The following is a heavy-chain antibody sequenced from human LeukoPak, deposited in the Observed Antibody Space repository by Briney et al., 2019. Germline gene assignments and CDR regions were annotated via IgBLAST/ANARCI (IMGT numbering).Heavy chain of an antibody. D-gene: IGHD6-13*01. CDR2: IYPGDSDT. CDR1: GCSFTSYW. Sequence: GESLKISCKGSGCSFTSYWIGWVRQMPGKGLEWMGIIYPGDSDTRYSPSFQGQVTISADKSISTAYLQWSSLKASDTAMYYCARLLPGGSSWYRLGWFDPWGQGTLVTVSS. J-gene: IGHJ5*02. CDR3: ARLLPGGSSWYRLGWFDP. V-gene: IGHV5-51*01.